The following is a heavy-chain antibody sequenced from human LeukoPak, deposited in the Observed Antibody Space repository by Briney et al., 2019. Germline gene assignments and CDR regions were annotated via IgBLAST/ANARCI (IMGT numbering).Heavy chain of an antibody. D-gene: IGHD3-10*01. Sequence: ASVKVSCKASGGTFSNNAISWVRQAPGQGLEWMGGIIPIFGTANYAQKFRGRVTITADKSTRTAYMELSSLRSEDTAVYYCAIPYYYGSGTGSYYMDVWGKGTTVTVSS. CDR2: IIPIFGTA. J-gene: IGHJ6*03. CDR1: GGTFSNNA. CDR3: AIPYYYGSGTGSYYMDV. V-gene: IGHV1-69*06.